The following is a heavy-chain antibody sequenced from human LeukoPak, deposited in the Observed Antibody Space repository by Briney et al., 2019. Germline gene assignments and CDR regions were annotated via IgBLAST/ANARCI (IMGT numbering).Heavy chain of an antibody. D-gene: IGHD3-3*01. CDR3: AREIRGYYAAY. Sequence: GGSLRLSCAASGFNFVNYAMHWVRQAPGKGLDWVALISYDGSFQSYADSVKGRFTISRDSSTNTVSLQMNSLRDEDKGMYYCAREIRGYYAAYWGQGILVTVSS. CDR2: ISYDGSFQ. J-gene: IGHJ4*02. V-gene: IGHV3-30*04. CDR1: GFNFVNYA.